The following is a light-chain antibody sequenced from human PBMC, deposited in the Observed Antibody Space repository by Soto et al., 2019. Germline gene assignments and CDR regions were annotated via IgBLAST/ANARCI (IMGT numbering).Light chain of an antibody. CDR1: QSISSY. Sequence: DIQMTQSPSSLSASVGDRVTITCRASQSISSYLNWYQQKPGKAPKVLIYPASSLQSGVPSRFSGSGSGTDFTLTISSLQPEDFATYYCQQGYSTPYTVGQGTKLEIK. CDR2: PAS. CDR3: QQGYSTPYT. V-gene: IGKV1-39*01. J-gene: IGKJ2*01.